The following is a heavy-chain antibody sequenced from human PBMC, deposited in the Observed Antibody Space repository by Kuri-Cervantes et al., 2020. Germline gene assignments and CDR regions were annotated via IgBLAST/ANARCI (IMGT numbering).Heavy chain of an antibody. V-gene: IGHV4-61*01. Sequence: GSLRLSCTVSSGSVSTGSYYWSWIRQPPGKGLEWIGYIYYSGSTNYNPSLKSRVTISVDTSKNQFSLKLSSVTAADTAVYYCARDISSGWYGWFDPWGQGTLVTVSS. CDR1: SGSVSTGSYY. J-gene: IGHJ5*02. D-gene: IGHD6-19*01. CDR2: IYYSGST. CDR3: ARDISSGWYGWFDP.